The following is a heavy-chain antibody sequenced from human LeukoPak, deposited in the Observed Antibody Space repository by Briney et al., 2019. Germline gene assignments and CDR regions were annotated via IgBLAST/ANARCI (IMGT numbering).Heavy chain of an antibody. J-gene: IGHJ3*02. D-gene: IGHD3-16*01. Sequence: GASVKVSCKASGYTFTGYYMHWVRQAPGQGLEWMGWINPNSGGTNYAQKFQARVTMTRDTSISTAYMELSRLRSDDTAVYYCARAAFSLDAFDIWGQGTMVTVSS. CDR2: INPNSGGT. CDR3: ARAAFSLDAFDI. V-gene: IGHV1-2*02. CDR1: GYTFTGYY.